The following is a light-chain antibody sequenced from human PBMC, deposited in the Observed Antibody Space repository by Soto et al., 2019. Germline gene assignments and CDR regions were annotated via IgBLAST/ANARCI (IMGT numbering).Light chain of an antibody. CDR2: DVS. J-gene: IGLJ1*01. CDR1: SSDVGGYNY. Sequence: QSALTQPASVSGAPGQSIAISCTGTSSDVGGYNYVSWYQHHPGKAPKLMVYDVSNRPSGVSNRFSGSKSGNTASLTISGIQAEDEADYYCSSYTSSFTYVFGTGTKVTVL. CDR3: SSYTSSFTYV. V-gene: IGLV2-14*03.